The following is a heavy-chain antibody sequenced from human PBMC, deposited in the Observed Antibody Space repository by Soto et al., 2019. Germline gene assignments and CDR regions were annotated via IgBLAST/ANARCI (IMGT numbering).Heavy chain of an antibody. V-gene: IGHV3-33*01. J-gene: IGHJ6*02. CDR2: IWYDGSNK. Sequence: QVQLVESGGGVVQPGRSLRLSCAASGFTFSSYGMHWVRQAPGKGLEWVAVIWYDGSNKYYADSVKGRFTISRDNSKNTLYLQMNSLRAEDTAVYYCARSRTTSVSYYYYGMDVWGQGTTVTVSS. D-gene: IGHD4-17*01. CDR1: GFTFSSYG. CDR3: ARSRTTSVSYYYYGMDV.